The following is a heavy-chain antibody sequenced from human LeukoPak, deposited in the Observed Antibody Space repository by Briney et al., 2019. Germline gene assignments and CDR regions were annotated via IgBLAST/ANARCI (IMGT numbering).Heavy chain of an antibody. CDR1: GYSISSGYY. J-gene: IGHJ4*02. V-gene: IGHV4-38-2*01. CDR3: ASLDFWSGYYTSLFDX. CDR2: IYHSGST. Sequence: PSETLSLTCAVSGYSISSGYYWGWIRQPPGKGLEWIGSIYHSGSTYYNPSLKSRVTISVDTSKNQFSLKLSSVTAADTAVYYCASLDFWSGYYTSLFDXWGQXXLVT. D-gene: IGHD3-3*01.